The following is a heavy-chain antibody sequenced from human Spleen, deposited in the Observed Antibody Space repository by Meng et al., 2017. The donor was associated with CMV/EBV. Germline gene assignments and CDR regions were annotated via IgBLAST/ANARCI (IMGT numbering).Heavy chain of an antibody. V-gene: IGHV1-69*02. Sequence: SCKASGGSFRSYTFSWVRQAPGQGLEWMGRIVPILGVPSYAQKFQGRVTITADTSTRTVYMELTGLRSEDTAEYYCARGGAAAGPNPWGQGTLVTVSS. CDR1: GGSFRSYT. D-gene: IGHD6-13*01. CDR3: ARGGAAAGPNP. CDR2: IVPILGVP. J-gene: IGHJ5*02.